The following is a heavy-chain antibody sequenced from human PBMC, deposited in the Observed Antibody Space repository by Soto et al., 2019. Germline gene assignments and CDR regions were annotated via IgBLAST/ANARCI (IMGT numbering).Heavy chain of an antibody. V-gene: IGHV3-21*01. CDR3: ASTIFGVVLDAFDI. CDR2: ISSSSSYI. J-gene: IGHJ3*02. Sequence: GSLRLSCAASGFTFSSYSMNWVRQAPGKGLEWVSSISSSSSYIYYADSVKGRFTISRDNAKNSLYLQMNSLRAEDTAVYYCASTIFGVVLDAFDIWGQGTMVTVSS. CDR1: GFTFSSYS. D-gene: IGHD3-3*01.